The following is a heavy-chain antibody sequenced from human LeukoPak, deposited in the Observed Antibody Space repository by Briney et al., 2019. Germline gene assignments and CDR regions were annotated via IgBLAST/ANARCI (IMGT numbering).Heavy chain of an antibody. V-gene: IGHV3-48*01. Sequence: PGGSLRLSCAASGFTFSDYSMNWVRQAPGKGLEWVSYISSSGSTIYYADSVKGRFTISRDNSKNTLYLQMNSLRAEDTAVYYCARELKPYSGYDPLDYWGQGTLVTVSS. J-gene: IGHJ4*02. CDR2: ISSSGSTI. CDR3: ARELKPYSGYDPLDY. D-gene: IGHD5-12*01. CDR1: GFTFSDYS.